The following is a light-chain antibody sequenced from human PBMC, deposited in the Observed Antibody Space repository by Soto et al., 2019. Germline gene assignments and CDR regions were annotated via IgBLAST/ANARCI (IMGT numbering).Light chain of an antibody. CDR1: SSDVGNYIY. J-gene: IGLJ1*01. Sequence: QSVLTQPASVSGSPGQSITISCTGTSSDVGNYIYVFWFQQHPGKAPKLIISEVSNRPSGVSSRFSGSKSGNTASLTISGLQAEDEANYYCTSYTTSSTYVFGNGTKVTVX. V-gene: IGLV2-14*01. CDR3: TSYTTSSTYV. CDR2: EVS.